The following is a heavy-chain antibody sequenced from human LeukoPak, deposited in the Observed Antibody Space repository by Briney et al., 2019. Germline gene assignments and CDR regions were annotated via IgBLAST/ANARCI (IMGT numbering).Heavy chain of an antibody. V-gene: IGHV4-34*01. CDR1: GGSFRVYY. CDR2: INHSGST. Sequence: SETLSLTCAVYGGSFRVYYWSWIRHPPGKGLESIGEINHSGSTNYNPSLKSRVTTSVDTSKNQFSLKLSSMTAADTAVYGCASAPQTGARRGRGFDYWGQGTLVTVS. D-gene: IGHD1-26*01. J-gene: IGHJ4*02. CDR3: ASAPQTGARRGRGFDY.